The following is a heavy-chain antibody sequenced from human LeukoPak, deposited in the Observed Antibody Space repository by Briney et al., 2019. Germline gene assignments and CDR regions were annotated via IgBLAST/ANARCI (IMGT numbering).Heavy chain of an antibody. J-gene: IGHJ4*02. CDR2: ISGSGGTI. D-gene: IGHD2-2*01. Sequence: TGGSLRLSCAASGFTFSFYAMSWVRQAPGKGLEWVAAISGSGGTIYYADSVKGRFTISRDNSKNTLYLQMNSLRAEDTAVFYCAKDRGYCSSTTCFYDYWGQGTLVTVSS. CDR3: AKDRGYCSSTTCFYDY. V-gene: IGHV3-23*01. CDR1: GFTFSFYA.